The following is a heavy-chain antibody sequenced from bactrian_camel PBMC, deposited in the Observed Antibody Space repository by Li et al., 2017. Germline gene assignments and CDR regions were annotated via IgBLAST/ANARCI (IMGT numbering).Heavy chain of an antibody. Sequence: VQLVESGGGLVQPGGSLRLSCAASGFTFGHSWMHWVRQAPGKGLEWVSHISGDGRVTYYADSVKGRFTMSRDNAKKILYLQMNSLKPEDTAMYYCAADSRERGWCTLGAPLLYSGQGTQVTVS. J-gene: IGHJ4*01. CDR3: AADSRERGWCTLGAPLLY. CDR1: GFTFGHSW. V-gene: IGHV3S6*01. D-gene: IGHD6*01. CDR2: ISGDGRVT.